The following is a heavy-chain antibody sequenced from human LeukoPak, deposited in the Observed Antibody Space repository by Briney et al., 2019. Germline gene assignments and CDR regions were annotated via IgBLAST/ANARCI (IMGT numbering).Heavy chain of an antibody. J-gene: IGHJ4*02. Sequence: GGSLRLSCAASGFSFNSYGMSWVRQAPGKGLEWVSGISGTGGSTNYADSVKGRFTISRDNSKNTLYLQMNSLRAEDTAVYYCARRAGAYSHPYDYWGQGTLVTVSS. D-gene: IGHD4/OR15-4a*01. CDR1: GFSFNSYG. CDR2: ISGTGGST. V-gene: IGHV3-23*01. CDR3: ARRAGAYSHPYDY.